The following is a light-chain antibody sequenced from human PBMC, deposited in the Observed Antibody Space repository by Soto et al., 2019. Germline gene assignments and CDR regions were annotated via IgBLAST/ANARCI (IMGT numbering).Light chain of an antibody. J-gene: IGKJ4*01. CDR1: QSVSSN. CDR3: QQYNVWPLT. CDR2: VAS. Sequence: EIVMTQSPATLSVSPGERATLSCRASQSVSSNLAWYQQKPGQTPKLLIYVASTRATGIPARFSGSGSGTECTLTISSRQSEDLAVYYCQQYNVWPLTFGGGTKVEFK. V-gene: IGKV3-15*01.